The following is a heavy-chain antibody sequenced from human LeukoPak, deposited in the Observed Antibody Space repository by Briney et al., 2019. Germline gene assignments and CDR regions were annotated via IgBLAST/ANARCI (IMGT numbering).Heavy chain of an antibody. Sequence: HPGGSLRLSCAASGFTFSSYWMHWVRQAPGKGLVWVSRINTDGSSTSYADSVKGRFTISRDNARNSLYLQMNSLRAEDTAVYYCAREGGDSTPLVSYYMDVWGKGTTVTVSS. CDR2: INTDGSST. J-gene: IGHJ6*03. CDR1: GFTFSSYW. D-gene: IGHD4-17*01. CDR3: AREGGDSTPLVSYYMDV. V-gene: IGHV3-74*01.